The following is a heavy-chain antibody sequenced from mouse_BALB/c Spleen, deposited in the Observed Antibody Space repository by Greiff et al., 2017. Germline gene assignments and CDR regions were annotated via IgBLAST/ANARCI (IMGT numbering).Heavy chain of an antibody. V-gene: IGHV2-2*02. Sequence: VQVVESGPGLVQPSQSLSITCTVSGFSLTSYGVHWVRQSPGKGLEWLGVIWSGGSTDYNAAFISRLSISKDNSKSQVFFKMNSLQANDTAIYYCARNRELVYAMDYWGQGTSVTVSS. CDR3: ARNRELVYAMDY. J-gene: IGHJ4*01. D-gene: IGHD4-1*01. CDR1: GFSLTSYG. CDR2: IWSGGST.